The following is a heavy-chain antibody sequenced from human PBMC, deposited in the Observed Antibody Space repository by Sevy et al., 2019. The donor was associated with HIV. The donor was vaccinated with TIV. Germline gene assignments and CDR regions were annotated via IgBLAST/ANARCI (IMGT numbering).Heavy chain of an antibody. D-gene: IGHD3-3*01. V-gene: IGHV1-2*06. CDR3: VRAPTDFWTGGMDV. J-gene: IGHJ6*02. Sequence: ASVKVSCKASGYSFTGYYMHWVGQAPGQGLEWMGRINPISGATDDPQKFQGRVTMTRDTSISTACMEVSRLRSDDTAASYCVRAPTDFWTGGMDVWGQGTTVTVSS. CDR1: GYSFTGYY. CDR2: INPISGAT.